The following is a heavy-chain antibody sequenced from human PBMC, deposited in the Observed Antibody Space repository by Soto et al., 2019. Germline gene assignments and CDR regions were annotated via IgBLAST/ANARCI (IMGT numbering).Heavy chain of an antibody. CDR2: IYPGDSDT. V-gene: IGHV5-51*01. J-gene: IGHJ6*02. Sequence: ASSLKISWACSEYIFTSYLSCFLLHVSVKVLEWMGIIYPGDSDTRYSPSFQGQVTISADKSISTAYLQWSSLKASDTAMYYCARHHYGSGSYYYYYGMDVWGQGTTVTVSS. CDR1: EYIFTSYL. CDR3: ARHHYGSGSYYYYYGMDV. D-gene: IGHD3-10*01.